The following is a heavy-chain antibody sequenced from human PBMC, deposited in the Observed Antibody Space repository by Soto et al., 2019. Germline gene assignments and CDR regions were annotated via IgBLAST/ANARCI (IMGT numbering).Heavy chain of an antibody. J-gene: IGHJ4*02. V-gene: IGHV3-23*01. D-gene: IGHD2-8*02. Sequence: EVQLLESGGGLVQPGGSLRLSCAASGFTFSNYGVSWVRQAPGKGLECVSAITNNSDYKYYADSVKGRFIVSRDNTKSTLFLEMNSLRAEDRAVYYCAKGYSTGWHSSLNSWGQGTLVIVSS. CDR1: GFTFSNYG. CDR3: AKGYSTGWHSSLNS. CDR2: ITNNSDYK.